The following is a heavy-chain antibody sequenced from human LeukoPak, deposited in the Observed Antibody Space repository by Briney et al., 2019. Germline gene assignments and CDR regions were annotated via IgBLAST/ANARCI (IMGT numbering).Heavy chain of an antibody. Sequence: PGGSLRLSCAASGFSFGNYRMTWVRQAPGKGLEWVANIKQDGSEKYYVDSVKGRFTISRDNAQNSLYLQMNSLRAEDTALYYCARSIGLDFDYWGQGTLVTVSS. J-gene: IGHJ4*02. CDR2: IKQDGSEK. CDR3: ARSIGLDFDY. D-gene: IGHD2/OR15-2a*01. CDR1: GFSFGNYR. V-gene: IGHV3-7*01.